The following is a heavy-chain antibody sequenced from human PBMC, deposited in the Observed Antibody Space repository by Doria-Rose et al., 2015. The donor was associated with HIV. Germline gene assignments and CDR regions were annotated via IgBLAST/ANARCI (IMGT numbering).Heavy chain of an antibody. V-gene: IGHV2-26*01. J-gene: IGHJ4*02. D-gene: IGHD6-13*01. CDR2: IFSDDER. CDR3: ARIKSSRWYHKYYFDF. CDR1: GVSLSSPGMG. Sequence: QITLKESGPVLVKPTETLTLTCTVSGVSLSSPGMGVSWIRQPPGKVLEWLANIFSDDERSYKTSLKSRLTISRGTSKSQVVLTMTDMDPVGTATYYCARIKSSRWYHKYYFDFWGQGTLVIVSA.